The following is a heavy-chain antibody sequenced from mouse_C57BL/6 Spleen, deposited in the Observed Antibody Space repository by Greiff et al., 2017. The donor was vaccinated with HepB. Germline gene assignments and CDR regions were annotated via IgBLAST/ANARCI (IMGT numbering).Heavy chain of an antibody. CDR2: SRNKANDYTT. V-gene: IGHV7-1*01. Sequence: DVKLVESGGGLVQSGRSLRLSCATSGFTFSDFYMEWVRQAPGKGLEWIAASRNKANDYTTEYSASVKGRFIVSRDTSQSILYLQMNALRAEDTAIYYCARDADPYYYAMDYWGQGTSVTVSS. CDR1: GFTFSDFY. CDR3: ARDADPYYYAMDY. J-gene: IGHJ4*01.